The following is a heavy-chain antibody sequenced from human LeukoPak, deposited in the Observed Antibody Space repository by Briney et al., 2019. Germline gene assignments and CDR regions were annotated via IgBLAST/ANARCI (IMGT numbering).Heavy chain of an antibody. V-gene: IGHV4-34*01. CDR2: INHSGST. CDR1: GVSFSGCY. D-gene: IGHD1-1*01. CDR3: ARRRYTLDP. J-gene: IGHJ5*02. Sequence: SETLSLTCAVYGVSFSGCYWSWIRQPPGKGLEWIGEINHSGSTNYNPSLKSRVTISVDTSKNQFSLKLSSVTAADTAVYYCARRRYTLDPWGQGTLVTVSS.